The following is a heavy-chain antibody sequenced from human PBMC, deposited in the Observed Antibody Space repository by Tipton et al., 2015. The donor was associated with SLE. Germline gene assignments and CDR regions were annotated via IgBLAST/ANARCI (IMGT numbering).Heavy chain of an antibody. CDR3: ARQMVVRDQRGGWFDP. J-gene: IGHJ5*02. V-gene: IGHV4-39*01. CDR1: GGSISSSSYY. CDR2: IYYSGST. Sequence: TLSLTCTVSGGSISSSSYYWGWIRQPPGKGLEWIGSIYYSGSTYYNPSLKSRVTISVDTSKNQFSLKLSSVTAADTAVYYCARQMVVRDQRGGWFDPWGQGTLVTVSS. D-gene: IGHD3-10*01.